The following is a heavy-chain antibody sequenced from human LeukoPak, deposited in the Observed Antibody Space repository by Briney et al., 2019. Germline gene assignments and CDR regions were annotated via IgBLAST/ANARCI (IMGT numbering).Heavy chain of an antibody. CDR2: ISYDGSNK. V-gene: IGHV3-30-3*01. J-gene: IGHJ4*02. CDR3: ARDQGIAVDGTRPYFDY. CDR1: GFTFSSYA. D-gene: IGHD6-19*01. Sequence: GGSLRLSCAASGFTFSSYAMHWVRQAPGKGLEWVAVISYDGSNKYCADSVKGRFTISRDNSKNTLYLQMNSLRAEDTAVYYCARDQGIAVDGTRPYFDYWGQGTLVTVSS.